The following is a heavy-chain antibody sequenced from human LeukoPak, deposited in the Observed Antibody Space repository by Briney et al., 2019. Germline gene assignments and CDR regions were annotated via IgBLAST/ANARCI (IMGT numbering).Heavy chain of an antibody. V-gene: IGHV3-11*04. D-gene: IGHD3-22*01. Sequence: GGSLRLSCAASGFTFSDYYTSWVRQAPGKGLEWVSYISSSGSTIYYADSVKGRFTISRDNAKNSLYLQMNSLRAEDTAVYYCARAHFYDSSAFDYWGQGTLVTVSS. J-gene: IGHJ4*02. CDR2: ISSSGSTI. CDR3: ARAHFYDSSAFDY. CDR1: GFTFSDYY.